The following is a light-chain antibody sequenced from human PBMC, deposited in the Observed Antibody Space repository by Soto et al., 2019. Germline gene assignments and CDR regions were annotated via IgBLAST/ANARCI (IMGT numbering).Light chain of an antibody. CDR3: KQYNKWHPK. CDR1: QSVRSN. CDR2: GAS. J-gene: IGKJ1*01. Sequence: EIGMTHSPGALSVSPGERATVSCRASQSVRSNLVWYQQKPGQAPRLLIYGASTRATGIPARFSGSGSGKDLTTTISSLQSEDFEVYYCKQYNKWHPKFGQGTKV. V-gene: IGKV3-15*01.